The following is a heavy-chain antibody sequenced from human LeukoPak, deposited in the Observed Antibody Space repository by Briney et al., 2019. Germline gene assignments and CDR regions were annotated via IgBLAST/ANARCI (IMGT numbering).Heavy chain of an antibody. J-gene: IGHJ4*02. CDR2: IYTTGTA. CDR3: AREDIVVVPAAFDY. D-gene: IGHD2-2*01. Sequence: SETLSLTCTVSGDFISGSYWSWIRQPAGKGLEWIGRIYTTGTANYNPSLTSRVTMSVDTSKNQFSLKLSSVTAADTAVYYCAREDIVVVPAAFDYWGQGTLVTVSS. CDR1: GDFISGSY. V-gene: IGHV4-4*07.